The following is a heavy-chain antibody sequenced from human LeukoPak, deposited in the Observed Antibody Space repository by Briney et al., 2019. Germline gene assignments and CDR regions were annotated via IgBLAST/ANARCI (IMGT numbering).Heavy chain of an antibody. CDR1: GFTVSSND. V-gene: IGHV3-48*03. CDR3: AELGITMIGGV. CDR2: ISSSGGTI. D-gene: IGHD3-10*02. Sequence: GGSLRLSCAASGFTVSSNDMNWVRQAPGKGLEWVSYISSSGGTIYYADSVKGRFTISRDNAKNSLYLQMNSLRAEDTAVYYCAELGITMIGGVWGKGTTVTISS. J-gene: IGHJ6*04.